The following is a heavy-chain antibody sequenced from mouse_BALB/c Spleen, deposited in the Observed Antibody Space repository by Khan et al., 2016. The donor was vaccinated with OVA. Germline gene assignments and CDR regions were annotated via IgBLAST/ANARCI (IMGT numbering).Heavy chain of an antibody. CDR3: ARLEDI. CDR1: GYTLTSYG. D-gene: IGHD1-3*01. J-gene: IGHJ2*01. Sequence: QVQLKESGPGLKAPSQSLSITCNVSGYTLTSYGVHWVRQLPGKGLEWLGVIWAGGSTTYNSAVLYRRSISKDNSKSQVFVTMISLQTDDTSMYYCARLEDIWGQGTTLTVSS. CDR2: IWAGGST. V-gene: IGHV2-9*02.